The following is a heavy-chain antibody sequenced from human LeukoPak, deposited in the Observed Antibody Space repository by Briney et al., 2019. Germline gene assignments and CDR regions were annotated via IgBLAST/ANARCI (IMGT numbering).Heavy chain of an antibody. Sequence: PGGSLRLSCATSGFTFSAYSLSWVRQAPGKGLEWVSHITRPGTTTYYAESVRGRFTISRDNAKNSLYLQMKSLRAEDTAVYYCAREKTALDYWGQGTLVPVSS. D-gene: IGHD6-25*01. J-gene: IGHJ4*02. V-gene: IGHV3-48*04. CDR1: GFTFSAYS. CDR3: AREKTALDY. CDR2: ITRPGTTT.